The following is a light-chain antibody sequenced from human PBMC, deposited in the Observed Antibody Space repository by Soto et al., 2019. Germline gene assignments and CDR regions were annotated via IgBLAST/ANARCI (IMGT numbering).Light chain of an antibody. CDR1: QDINSL. Sequence: DIQLTQSPSFLSASVGDRVTITCRASQDINSLLAWYQQRPGKAPKLLIHTASTLQSGVPSRFSGSGSGAAYTRTSSGLQPEDFATYYCQHRHSYPITFGQGTRLEIK. V-gene: IGKV1-9*01. CDR3: QHRHSYPIT. CDR2: TAS. J-gene: IGKJ5*01.